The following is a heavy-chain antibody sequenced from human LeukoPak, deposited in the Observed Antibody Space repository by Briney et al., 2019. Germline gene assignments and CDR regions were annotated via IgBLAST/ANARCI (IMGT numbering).Heavy chain of an antibody. CDR1: GFTFDDYG. Sequence: PGGSLRLSCAASGFTFDDYGMSWVRQAPGKGLEWVPGINWNGGSTGYADSVKGRFTISRDNAKNSLYLQMNSLRAEDTALYYCARGSITGDLIKFDYWGQGTLVTVSS. D-gene: IGHD7-27*01. J-gene: IGHJ4*02. CDR3: ARGSITGDLIKFDY. CDR2: INWNGGST. V-gene: IGHV3-20*04.